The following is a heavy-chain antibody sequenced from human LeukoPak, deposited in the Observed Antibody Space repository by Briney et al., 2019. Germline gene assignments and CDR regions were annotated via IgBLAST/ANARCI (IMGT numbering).Heavy chain of an antibody. J-gene: IGHJ3*02. CDR2: IYSAGAT. CDR1: GFTFSSYA. V-gene: IGHV3-53*01. CDR3: ARIEWERLGRAFDI. Sequence: GGSLRLSCAASGFTFSSYAMSWVRQAPGKGLEWVSSIYSAGATHYAGSVKGRFTISRDNSKNTLYLQMNSLRAEDMAVYYCARIEWERLGRAFDIWGQGTMVTVSS. D-gene: IGHD1-26*01.